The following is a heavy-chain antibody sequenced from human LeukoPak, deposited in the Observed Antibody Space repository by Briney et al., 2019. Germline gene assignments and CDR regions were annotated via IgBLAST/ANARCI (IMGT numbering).Heavy chain of an antibody. D-gene: IGHD3-10*01. CDR2: IHNSGTT. CDR1: GGPFSGYF. J-gene: IGHJ4*02. V-gene: IGHV4-34*01. CDR3: ARRYYNLGSFPFDF. Sequence: SETLSLTCAVSGGPFSGYFWSWIRQSSGKGLEWIGEIHNSGTTNYNPSLNSRVTISEDMSKNQFYLNLSSVTAADTAVYYCARRYYNLGSFPFDFWGQGTLVTVSS.